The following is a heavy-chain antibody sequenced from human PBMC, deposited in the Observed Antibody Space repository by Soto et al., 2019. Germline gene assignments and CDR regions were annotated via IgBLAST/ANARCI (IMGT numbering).Heavy chain of an antibody. Sequence: SETLSLTCTVSGGSVSSYYWSWIRQPPGKGLEWIGYIYYSGSTNYNPSLKSRVTISVDTSKNQFSLKLSSVTAADTAVYYCARDPRGYCSGGSCVADAFDIWGQGTMVTVSS. CDR3: ARDPRGYCSGGSCVADAFDI. CDR2: IYYSGST. V-gene: IGHV4-59*02. J-gene: IGHJ3*02. CDR1: GGSVSSYY. D-gene: IGHD2-15*01.